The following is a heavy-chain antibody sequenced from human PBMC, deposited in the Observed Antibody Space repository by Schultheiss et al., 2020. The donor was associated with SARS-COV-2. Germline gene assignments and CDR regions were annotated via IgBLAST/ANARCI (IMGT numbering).Heavy chain of an antibody. V-gene: IGHV4-34*01. CDR1: GASFSGHY. CDR3: ARGATVTRSWDY. Sequence: GSLRLSCVVYGASFSGHYWNWIRQPPGKGLEWIGEINHSGSTNYNPSLKSRVTISVDTSKNQFSLKLSSVTAADTAVYYCARGATVTRSWDYWGQGTLVTVSS. J-gene: IGHJ4*02. D-gene: IGHD4-17*01. CDR2: INHSGST.